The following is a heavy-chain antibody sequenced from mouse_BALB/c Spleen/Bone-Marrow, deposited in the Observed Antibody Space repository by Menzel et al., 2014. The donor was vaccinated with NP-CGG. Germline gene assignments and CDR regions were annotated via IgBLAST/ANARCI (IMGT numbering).Heavy chain of an antibody. CDR2: IYPGDGDS. V-gene: IGHV1-82*01. Sequence: VQLQQSGPELVRPGASVKISCKASGYEFSDSWMNWVKQRPGQGLEWIGRIYPGDGDSIYNGKFKGKATLTSDKFSSTAYMQLSSLTSVDSAVYFCARSLSVVTPMDHWGQGTSVTVSS. CDR3: ARSLSVVTPMDH. J-gene: IGHJ4*01. D-gene: IGHD1-1*01. CDR1: GYEFSDSW.